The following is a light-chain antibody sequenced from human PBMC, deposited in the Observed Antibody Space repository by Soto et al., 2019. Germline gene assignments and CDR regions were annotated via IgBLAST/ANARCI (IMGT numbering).Light chain of an antibody. Sequence: ELGLTQSPGTLSLSPGERATLSCSASQSVSSSYLAWYQQKPSPAPSLLLYGVSSSATGNPDRLSGSGSGTDFTLTISRLEPEDFAVYYCQQYGASPWKFGQGTKVDIK. J-gene: IGKJ1*01. CDR1: QSVSSSY. CDR3: QQYGASPWK. CDR2: GVS. V-gene: IGKV3-20*01.